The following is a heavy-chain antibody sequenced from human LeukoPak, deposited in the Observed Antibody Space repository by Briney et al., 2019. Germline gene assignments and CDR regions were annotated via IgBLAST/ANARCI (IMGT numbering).Heavy chain of an antibody. CDR2: ISGSGGST. Sequence: PGGSLRLSCAASGFTFSSYAMSWVRQAPGKGLEWVSAISGSGGSTYYADSVKGRFTISRDNSKNTLYLQMNSLRAEDTAVYYCAKGYYYGSGSYYIDAFDIWGQGTMVTVSS. CDR1: GFTFSSYA. V-gene: IGHV3-23*01. D-gene: IGHD3-10*01. J-gene: IGHJ3*02. CDR3: AKGYYYGSGSYYIDAFDI.